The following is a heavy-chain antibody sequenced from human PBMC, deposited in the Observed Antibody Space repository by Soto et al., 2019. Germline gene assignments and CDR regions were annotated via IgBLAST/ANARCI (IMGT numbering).Heavy chain of an antibody. CDR3: ARVERGTVTTVVDAFDI. J-gene: IGHJ3*02. CDR2: MSHSGGT. D-gene: IGHD1-1*01. Sequence: QVQLQQWGAGLLKPSETLSLTCAVYGGFVSSGSYYWSWIRQPPGKGLEWIGEMSHSGGTHFNPPLKSRVTISVDTFKNQFSLNIYSVTAADTALYYCARVERGTVTTVVDAFDIWGPGTMVTVSS. V-gene: IGHV4-34*01. CDR1: GGFVSSGSYY.